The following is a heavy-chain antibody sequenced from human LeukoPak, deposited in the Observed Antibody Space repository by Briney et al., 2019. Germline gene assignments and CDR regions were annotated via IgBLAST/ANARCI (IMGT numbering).Heavy chain of an antibody. V-gene: IGHV4-34*01. D-gene: IGHD5-12*01. Sequence: SETLSLTCAVYGGSFSGYYWSWIRQPPGKGLEWIGEINHSGSTNYNPSLKSRVTISVDTSKNQFSLKLSSVTAADTAVYYCARRGYDHDYWGQGTLVTASS. CDR2: INHSGST. J-gene: IGHJ4*02. CDR3: ARRGYDHDY. CDR1: GGSFSGYY.